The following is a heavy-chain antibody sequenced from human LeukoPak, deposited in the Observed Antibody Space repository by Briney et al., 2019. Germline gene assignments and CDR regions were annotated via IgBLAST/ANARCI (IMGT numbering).Heavy chain of an antibody. V-gene: IGHV3-11*01. Sequence: GGSLRLSCAASGFTFSDYYMSWIRQAPGKGLEWVSYISSSGSTIYYADSVKGRFTISRDNAKNSLYLQMNSLRAEDTAVYYCARKAAAVTYYFDYWGQGTLVTVSS. CDR1: GFTFSDYY. J-gene: IGHJ4*02. D-gene: IGHD6-13*01. CDR2: ISSSGSTI. CDR3: ARKAAAVTYYFDY.